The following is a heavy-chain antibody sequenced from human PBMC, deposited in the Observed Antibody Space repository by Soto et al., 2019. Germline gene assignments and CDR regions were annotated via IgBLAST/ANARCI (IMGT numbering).Heavy chain of an antibody. J-gene: IGHJ6*02. CDR3: ARLYSGSYYYFGMDV. CDR2: IYPGDSDT. V-gene: IGHV5-51*01. D-gene: IGHD5-12*01. CDR1: GYSFTSYW. Sequence: AGESLKISCKGSGYSFTSYWIGWVRQMPGKGLGWMGIIYPGDSDTRYSPSFQGQVTISADKSISTAYLQWSSLKASDTAMYYCARLYSGSYYYFGMDVWGQGTTVTVSS.